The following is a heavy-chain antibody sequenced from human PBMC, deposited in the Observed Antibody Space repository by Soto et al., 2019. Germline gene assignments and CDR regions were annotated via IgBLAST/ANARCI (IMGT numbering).Heavy chain of an antibody. CDR2: IYYSGST. CDR1: GGSISSGGYY. Sequence: PSETLSLTCTVSGGSISSGGYYWSWIRQHPGKGLEWFGYIYYSGSTYYNPSLRSRVSISVDTSKNQFSLKLSSVTAADTAVYYCARSPEATVTAFDYWGQGTLVT. CDR3: ARSPEATVTAFDY. D-gene: IGHD4-17*01. J-gene: IGHJ4*02. V-gene: IGHV4-31*03.